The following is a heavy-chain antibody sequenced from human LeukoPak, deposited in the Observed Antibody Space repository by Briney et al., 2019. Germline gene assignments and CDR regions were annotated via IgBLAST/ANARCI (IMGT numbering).Heavy chain of an antibody. CDR3: ARDQWRTGAFDI. V-gene: IGHV4-4*07. D-gene: IGHD6-19*01. J-gene: IGHJ3*02. CDR2: IHTSGST. Sequence: KSSETLSLTCTVSGGSISSYYWSWIRQPAGKGLEWIGRIHTSGSTNYNPSLKSRVTMSGDTSKNQFSLRLSSVTAADTAVYYCARDQWRTGAFDIWGQGTMVTVSS. CDR1: GGSISSYY.